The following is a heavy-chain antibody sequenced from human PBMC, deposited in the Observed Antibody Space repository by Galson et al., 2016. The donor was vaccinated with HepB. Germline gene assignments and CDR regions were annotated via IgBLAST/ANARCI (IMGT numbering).Heavy chain of an antibody. Sequence: SETLSLTCAVYGGSFSGYYWSWIRQPPGKGLEWIGEINHSGSTNYNPSLKRRVTISVDTPKNQISLKLSSVTAADTAVYYCASNDFWSGRWGQGTLVTVSS. CDR3: ASNDFWSGR. V-gene: IGHV4-34*01. D-gene: IGHD3-3*01. CDR2: INHSGST. J-gene: IGHJ4*02. CDR1: GGSFSGYY.